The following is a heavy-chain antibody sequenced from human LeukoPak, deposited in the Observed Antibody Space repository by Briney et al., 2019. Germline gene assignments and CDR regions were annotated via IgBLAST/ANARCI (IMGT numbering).Heavy chain of an antibody. CDR3: ARSYTGDRSGWYPTY. Sequence: PSQTLSLTCTVSGGSISSGGYYWSWIRQPPGKGLEWIGYIYYSGSTKYNPSLKSRVTISEDTSKNHFSLKLSSVTAADTAVYYCARSYTGDRSGWYPTYWGQGTLVTVSS. CDR2: IYYSGST. D-gene: IGHD6-19*01. J-gene: IGHJ4*02. CDR1: GGSISSGGYY. V-gene: IGHV4-61*03.